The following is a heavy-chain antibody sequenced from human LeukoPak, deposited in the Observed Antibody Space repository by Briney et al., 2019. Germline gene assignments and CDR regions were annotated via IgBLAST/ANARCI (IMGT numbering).Heavy chain of an antibody. D-gene: IGHD2-21*01. CDR2: ISYDESDK. V-gene: IGHV3-30-3*01. CDR3: ASGGDAFSTYY. CDR1: GFTFSSYA. Sequence: GGSLRLSCAASGFTFSSYAMHWVRQAPGKGLEWVAVISYDESDKYYADSVKGRFTVSRDNSKNMLYLQMNSLRAEDTAIYYCASGGDAFSTYYWGQGTLVTVSS. J-gene: IGHJ4*02.